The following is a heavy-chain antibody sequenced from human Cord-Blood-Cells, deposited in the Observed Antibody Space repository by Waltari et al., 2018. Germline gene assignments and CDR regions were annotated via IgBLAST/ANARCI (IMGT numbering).Heavy chain of an antibody. J-gene: IGHJ4*02. Sequence: QVHLVQSEAEGKKPGAPVKDSWHVYGDTNTDSSMHGVRRPPGKGLEWMGGFDPEEGETIYAQKFKGRLTMTQDTSTDTAYMELSSLRSEDTAVYYGATDPAHYSSGYYYDYWVQGTLVTVSS. CDR1: GDTNTDSS. CDR3: ATDPAHYSSGYYYDY. V-gene: IGHV1-24*01. CDR2: FDPEEGET. D-gene: IGHD3-22*01.